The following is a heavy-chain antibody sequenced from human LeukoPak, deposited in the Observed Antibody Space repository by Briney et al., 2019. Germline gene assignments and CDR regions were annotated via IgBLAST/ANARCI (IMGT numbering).Heavy chain of an antibody. CDR2: IYYSGST. J-gene: IGHJ4*02. V-gene: IGHV4-31*03. D-gene: IGHD4-17*01. CDR1: GGSISSGGYY. CDR3: ARVDYGDYVLDY. Sequence: SQTLSLTCTVSGGSISSGGYYWSWVRQHPGKGLEWIGYIYYSGSTYYNPSPKSRVTISVDTSKNQFSLKLSSVTAADTAVYYCARVDYGDYVLDYWGQGTLVTVSS.